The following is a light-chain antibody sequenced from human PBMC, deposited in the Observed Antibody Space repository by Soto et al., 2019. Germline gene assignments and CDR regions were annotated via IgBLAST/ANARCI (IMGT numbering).Light chain of an antibody. CDR1: QSVRSN. Sequence: EIVMTQSPGTLSVSPGERATLSCRASQSVRSNLAWYQQKPGQAPRLLIYGASTRATGIPARFSGSGSGTELTLTISSLQSEDFAVYYCQPYNNWPRTFGQGTRLEIK. CDR3: QPYNNWPRT. V-gene: IGKV3-15*01. J-gene: IGKJ5*01. CDR2: GAS.